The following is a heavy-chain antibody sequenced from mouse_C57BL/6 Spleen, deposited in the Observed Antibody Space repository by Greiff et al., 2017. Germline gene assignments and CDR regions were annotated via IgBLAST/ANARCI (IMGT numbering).Heavy chain of an antibody. CDR2: IYPRSGNT. D-gene: IGHD2-4*01. Sequence: QVQLKESGAELARPGASVKLSCKASGYTFTSYGISWVKQRTGQGLEWIGEIYPRSGNTYYNEKFKGKATLTADKSSSTAYMELRILTSEDSAVYFCARSKDDYPYAMDYWGQGTSVTVSS. CDR3: ARSKDDYPYAMDY. J-gene: IGHJ4*01. CDR1: GYTFTSYG. V-gene: IGHV1-81*01.